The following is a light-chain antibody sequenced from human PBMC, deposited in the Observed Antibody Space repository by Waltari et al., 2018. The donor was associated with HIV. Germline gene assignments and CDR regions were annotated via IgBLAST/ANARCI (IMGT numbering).Light chain of an antibody. Sequence: QAGLTQPPSLSKDLRQTATLTCTGDKNNVDHQGAAWLKHRQGHPPKLLFYRNNNRPSGIPARFSAFRSGNTASLNISGLLADDEADYVCAAWDTSLGGWVFGGGTQLTVL. V-gene: IGLV10-54*04. CDR1: KNNVDHQG. CDR3: AAWDTSLGGWV. CDR2: RNN. J-gene: IGLJ3*02.